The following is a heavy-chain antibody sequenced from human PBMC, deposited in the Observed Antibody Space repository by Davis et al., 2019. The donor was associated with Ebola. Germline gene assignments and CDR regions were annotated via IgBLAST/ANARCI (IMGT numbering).Heavy chain of an antibody. V-gene: IGHV4-59*01. CDR2: IYYSGTT. CDR1: GGSISSNY. Sequence: MPGGSLRLSCTVSGGSISSNYWSWIRQPPGKGLEWVGYIYYSGTTNYNPSVKSRVTMSVDTSKSQFSLNLRSVAAADTAVYYCARTDRFCSGGRCYSGDDFDFWGQGTLVTVSS. D-gene: IGHD2-15*01. CDR3: ARTDRFCSGGRCYSGDDFDF. J-gene: IGHJ4*02.